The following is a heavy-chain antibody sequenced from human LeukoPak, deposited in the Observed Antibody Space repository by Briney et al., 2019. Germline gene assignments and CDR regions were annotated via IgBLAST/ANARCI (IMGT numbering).Heavy chain of an antibody. CDR2: INSDGSST. D-gene: IGHD3-10*01. V-gene: IGHV3-74*01. Sequence: TGGSLRLSCAASGFTFSSYWMHWVRQAPGKGLVWVSRINSDGSSTSYADSVKGRLTISRDNAKNTLYLQMNSLRAEDTAVYYCARPIWGYYGSGSSARWFDPWGQGTLVTVSS. J-gene: IGHJ5*02. CDR1: GFTFSSYW. CDR3: ARPIWGYYGSGSSARWFDP.